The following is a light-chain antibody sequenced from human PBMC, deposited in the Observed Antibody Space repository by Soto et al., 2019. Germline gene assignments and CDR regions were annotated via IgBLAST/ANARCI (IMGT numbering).Light chain of an antibody. CDR3: QHYKSGQPIA. CDR2: GAS. CDR1: QSVSTR. Sequence: EILLTQSPDTLSLSPGERATLSCRAAQSVSTRLAWYQHKTGQAPSLLISGASSRATGIPDRFTGSGSETSFTLTISRLATEDFALYCWQHYKSGQPIAFGQGTRLEIK. J-gene: IGKJ5*01. V-gene: IGKV3-20*01.